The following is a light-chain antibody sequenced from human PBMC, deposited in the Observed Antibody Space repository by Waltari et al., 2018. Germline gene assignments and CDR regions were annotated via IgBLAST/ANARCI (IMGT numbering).Light chain of an antibody. CDR2: DVT. Sequence: QSALPQPASVSGSPGQSITISCTGTSSDVGGYNYVAWYQQPPGKAPKLMIYDVTNRPSGVSNRFSGSKSGNTASLTISGLQAEDEADYYCRSYTSSSTLGVFGTGTKVTVL. J-gene: IGLJ1*01. V-gene: IGLV2-14*01. CDR1: SSDVGGYNY. CDR3: RSYTSSSTLGV.